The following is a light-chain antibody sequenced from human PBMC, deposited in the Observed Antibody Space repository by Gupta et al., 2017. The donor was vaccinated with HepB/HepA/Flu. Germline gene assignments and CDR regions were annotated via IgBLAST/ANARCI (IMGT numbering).Light chain of an antibody. CDR3: QQCYSIPWT. J-gene: IGKJ1*01. Sequence: DSQMTQSPSSLSASVGDTVTITCRASQSINTYVNCYQQKPGKAPKPLIYAASTLQSGVPSRFSGSGSGTDFTLAISSLQPEDFATYYCQQCYSIPWTFGQGTKVEIK. CDR2: AAS. CDR1: QSINTY. V-gene: IGKV1-39*01.